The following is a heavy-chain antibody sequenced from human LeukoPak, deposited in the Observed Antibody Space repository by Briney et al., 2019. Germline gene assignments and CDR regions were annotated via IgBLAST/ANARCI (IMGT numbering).Heavy chain of an antibody. CDR1: GGTFSSYA. Sequence: ASVKVSCKASGGTFSSYAISWVRQAPGQGLEWMGGIIPIFGTANYAQKFQGRVTITADESTSTAYMELSSLRSEDTAVYYCASSGASITTFGVVPPEEYYYYYGMDVWGQGTTVTVSS. CDR2: IIPIFGTA. V-gene: IGHV1-69*13. D-gene: IGHD3-3*01. CDR3: ASSGASITTFGVVPPEEYYYYYGMDV. J-gene: IGHJ6*02.